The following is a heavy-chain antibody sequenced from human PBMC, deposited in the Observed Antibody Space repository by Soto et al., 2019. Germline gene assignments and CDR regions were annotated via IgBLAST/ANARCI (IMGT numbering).Heavy chain of an antibody. D-gene: IGHD5-18*01. Sequence: SETLSLTCTVSGGSISSSSYYWGWIRQPPGKGLEWIGSIYYSGSTYYNPSLKSRVTISVDTSKNQFPLKLSSVTAADTAVYYCARIQLRPPPYYYMDVWGKGTTVTVSS. V-gene: IGHV4-39*01. CDR3: ARIQLRPPPYYYMDV. J-gene: IGHJ6*03. CDR2: IYYSGST. CDR1: GGSISSSSYY.